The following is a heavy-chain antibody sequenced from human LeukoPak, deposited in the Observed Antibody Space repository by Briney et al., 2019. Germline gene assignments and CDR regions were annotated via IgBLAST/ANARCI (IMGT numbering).Heavy chain of an antibody. V-gene: IGHV1-18*01. CDR1: GYTFTSYG. J-gene: IGHJ6*02. D-gene: IGHD6-19*01. Sequence: ASVKVSCKASGYTFTSYGISWVRQAPGQGLEWVGWISSYNGNTNYAQKLQGRVTMTTDTSTSTAYMELRSLRSDDTAVYYCARDSTAPPRMYSSGWYVGNYYYYGMDVWGQGTTVTVSS. CDR2: ISSYNGNT. CDR3: ARDSTAPPRMYSSGWYVGNYYYYGMDV.